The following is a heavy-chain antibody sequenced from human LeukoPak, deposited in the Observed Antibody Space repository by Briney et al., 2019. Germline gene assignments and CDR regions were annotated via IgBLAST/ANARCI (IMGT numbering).Heavy chain of an antibody. Sequence: GESLKISCKGSGYSFTRYWIGWVRQMPGKGLEWMGIIYPDDSETRYSPSFQGQVTISADKSISTAYLQWSSLKASDTAMYYCARGSGYYRDAFDIWGQGTMVTVSS. J-gene: IGHJ3*02. CDR3: ARGSGYYRDAFDI. CDR1: GYSFTRYW. D-gene: IGHD3-22*01. V-gene: IGHV5-51*01. CDR2: IYPDDSET.